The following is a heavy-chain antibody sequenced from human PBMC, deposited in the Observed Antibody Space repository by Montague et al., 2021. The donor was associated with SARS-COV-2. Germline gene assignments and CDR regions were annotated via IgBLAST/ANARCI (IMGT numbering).Heavy chain of an antibody. V-gene: IGHV3-23*01. CDR1: GFTFSNYA. Sequence: SRRLSCAASGFTFSNYAMRWVRQAPGKGLEWVSAIRNSGSKQRYTDSVKGRFTISRDNSKNTLYLQMDSLRAEDTAVYYCAKDRVVPPDRNLDYWGQGTLVSVSS. CDR3: AKDRVVPPDRNLDY. CDR2: IRNSGSKQ. J-gene: IGHJ4*02. D-gene: IGHD2-2*01.